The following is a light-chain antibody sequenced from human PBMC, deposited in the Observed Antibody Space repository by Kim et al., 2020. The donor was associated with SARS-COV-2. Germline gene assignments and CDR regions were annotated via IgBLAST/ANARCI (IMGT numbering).Light chain of an antibody. CDR3: CSYADSYTWV. V-gene: IGLV2-11*01. CDR2: DVS. J-gene: IGLJ1*01. CDR1: SSDVGGYNY. Sequence: GQSVPISCTESSSDVGGYNYVSWYQQHTGKAPKLIIYDVSKRPSGVPDRFSGSKSGNTASLTISGLQAEDEADYYCCSYADSYTWVFGTGTKVTVL.